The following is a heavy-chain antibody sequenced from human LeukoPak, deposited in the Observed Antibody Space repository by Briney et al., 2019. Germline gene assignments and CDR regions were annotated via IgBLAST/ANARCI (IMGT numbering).Heavy chain of an antibody. CDR2: ISYDGSNK. J-gene: IGHJ3*01. CDR3: ARDREEQLVFAFDL. Sequence: GGSLRLSCAASGFTFSTYGMSWVRQAPGKGLEWVAVISYDGSNKYYADSVKGRFTISRDNSKNTLYLQMNSLRAEDTAVYYCARDREEQLVFAFDLWGQGTMVTVSS. CDR1: GFTFSTYG. V-gene: IGHV3-30*03. D-gene: IGHD6-6*01.